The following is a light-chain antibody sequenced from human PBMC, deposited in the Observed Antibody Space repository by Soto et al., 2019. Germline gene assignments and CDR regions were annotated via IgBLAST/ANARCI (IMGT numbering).Light chain of an antibody. J-gene: IGLJ3*02. CDR3: SSYAGDNSWV. Sequence: QSALTQPASVSGSPGQSITISCTGTSSDVGTYNRVSWYQQLPGKAPKLMISEVSSRPSGVSNRFSGSKSDNTASLTISGLQAEDEAEYFCSSYAGDNSWVFGGGTKVTVL. V-gene: IGLV2-14*01. CDR1: SSDVGTYNR. CDR2: EVS.